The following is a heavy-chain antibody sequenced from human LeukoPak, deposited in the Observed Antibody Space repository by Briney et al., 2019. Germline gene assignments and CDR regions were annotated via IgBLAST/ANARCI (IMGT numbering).Heavy chain of an antibody. D-gene: IGHD2-8*02. CDR1: GSTFSNYA. V-gene: IGHV3-23*01. CDR3: AKALDYWYFDY. J-gene: IGHJ4*02. Sequence: GGSLRLSCAASGSTFSNYAMSWVRQAPGKGLEWVSAISGRPSYADSVKGRFTISRDNSNNTLYLQVNSLRAEDTAVYYCAKALDYWYFDYWGQGTLVTVSS. CDR2: ISGRP.